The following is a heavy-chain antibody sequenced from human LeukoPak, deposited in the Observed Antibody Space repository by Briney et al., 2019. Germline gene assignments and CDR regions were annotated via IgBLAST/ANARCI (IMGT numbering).Heavy chain of an antibody. V-gene: IGHV3-20*04. CDR1: GFTFDDYG. CDR2: INWNGGST. D-gene: IGHD3-22*01. CDR3: ARDLKVYYYDSSGYYGY. J-gene: IGHJ4*02. Sequence: PGGSLRLSCAASGFTFDDYGMSWVRQAPGKGLEWVSGINWNGGSTGYADSVKGRFTISRDNAKNSLYLQMNSLRAEDTALYYCARDLKVYYYDSSGYYGYWGQGTLVTVSS.